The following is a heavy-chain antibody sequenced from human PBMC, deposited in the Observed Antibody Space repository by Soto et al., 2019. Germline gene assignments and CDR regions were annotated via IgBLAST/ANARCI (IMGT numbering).Heavy chain of an antibody. Sequence: QVQLVQSGAEVKKPGASVKVSCKASGYTFTRYYMHWVRQAPGQGLEWMGIINPSGGSTSYAQKFQGRVTMTRDPSTSTVDMELSSLRPEDTAVYYCASIAAADHYYYYYRDVWGKGTTVTVSS. CDR2: INPSGGST. CDR3: ASIAAADHYYYYYRDV. V-gene: IGHV1-46*03. D-gene: IGHD6-13*01. J-gene: IGHJ6*03. CDR1: GYTFTRYY.